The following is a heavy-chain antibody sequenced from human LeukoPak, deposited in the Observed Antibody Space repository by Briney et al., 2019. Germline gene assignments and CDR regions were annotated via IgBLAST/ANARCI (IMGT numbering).Heavy chain of an antibody. CDR3: AKSPSGRGGYNWFDP. CDR1: GGSISGYH. J-gene: IGHJ5*02. Sequence: SETLSLTCTVSGGSISGYHWSWIRQPAGKGLEWIGRVYTSGSTNYNPSLKSRVTMSIDTSKNQFSLNLSSVTAADTAVYYCAKSPSGRGGYNWFDPWGQGTLVTVSS. CDR2: VYTSGST. D-gene: IGHD3-16*01. V-gene: IGHV4-4*07.